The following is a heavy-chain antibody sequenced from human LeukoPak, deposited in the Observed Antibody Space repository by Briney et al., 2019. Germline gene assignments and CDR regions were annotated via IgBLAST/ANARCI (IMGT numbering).Heavy chain of an antibody. CDR3: ARDSLYDILTGSSPHVAGVLDM. V-gene: IGHV1-18*01. Sequence: GASVKVFCKASGYIFTNYGNSWVRQAPGQGLEWMGWISPNNGKTNYAQKFQDRVTMTRDTSTTTAYMEMRSLRSDDTAVYYCARDSLYDILTGSSPHVAGVLDMWGQGTMVTVSS. CDR2: ISPNNGKT. CDR1: GYIFTNYG. D-gene: IGHD3-9*01. J-gene: IGHJ3*02.